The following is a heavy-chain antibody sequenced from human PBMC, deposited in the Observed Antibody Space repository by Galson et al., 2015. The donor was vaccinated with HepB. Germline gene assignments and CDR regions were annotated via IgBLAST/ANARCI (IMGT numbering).Heavy chain of an antibody. J-gene: IGHJ3*02. D-gene: IGHD1-7*01. Sequence: SLRLSCAASGFTFSRYWMSWVRQAPGKGLEWVANIKQDGSEKYYVDPVKGRFTISRDNAKNSLYLQMNSLRAEDTAVYYCARDRPNWNYDPDAFDIWGQGTMVTVSS. V-gene: IGHV3-7*01. CDR2: IKQDGSEK. CDR1: GFTFSRYW. CDR3: ARDRPNWNYDPDAFDI.